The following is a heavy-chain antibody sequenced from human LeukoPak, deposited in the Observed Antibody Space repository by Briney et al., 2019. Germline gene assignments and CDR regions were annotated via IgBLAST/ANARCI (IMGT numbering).Heavy chain of an antibody. V-gene: IGHV3-9*03. CDR2: ISWNSGSI. J-gene: IGHJ5*02. CDR1: GFTFDDYA. CDR3: AKDRVVRGVIEGSWFDP. Sequence: GGSLRLSCAASGFTFDDYAMHWVRQAPGKGLEWVSGISWNSGSIGYADSVKGRFTISRDNAKNSLYLQMNSLRAEDMALYYCAKDRVVRGVIEGSWFDPWGQGTLVTVSS. D-gene: IGHD3-10*01.